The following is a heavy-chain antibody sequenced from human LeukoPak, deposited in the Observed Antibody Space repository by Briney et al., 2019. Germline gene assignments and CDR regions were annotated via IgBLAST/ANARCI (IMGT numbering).Heavy chain of an antibody. Sequence: GASVKVSCKASGYTFTSYAMHWVRQAHGERLERMGWINAGNGNTKYSQKFQGRVTITRDTSASTAYMELSSLRSEDTAVYYCARDNTAMASFDYWGQGTLVTVSS. J-gene: IGHJ4*02. CDR1: GYTFTSYA. CDR2: INAGNGNT. V-gene: IGHV1-3*01. D-gene: IGHD5-18*01. CDR3: ARDNTAMASFDY.